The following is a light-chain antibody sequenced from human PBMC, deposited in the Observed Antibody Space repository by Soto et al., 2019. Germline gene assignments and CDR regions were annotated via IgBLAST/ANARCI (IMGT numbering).Light chain of an antibody. Sequence: EIVMTQAQASLSVSTGDGATLCSRARQTVASNLAWYPQNPGQVHRLLIHGAPTRATGVPARFSGSGSGTDFTLTISTLQSEDFAVYYCQQYHNWTPQYTFGQGTKLQIK. CDR3: QQYHNWTPQYT. CDR2: GAP. CDR1: QTVASN. J-gene: IGKJ2*01. V-gene: IGKV3-15*01.